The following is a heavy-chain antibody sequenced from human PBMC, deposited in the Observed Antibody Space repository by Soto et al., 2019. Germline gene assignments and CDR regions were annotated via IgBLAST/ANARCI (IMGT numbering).Heavy chain of an antibody. D-gene: IGHD6-13*01. Sequence: QVQLVESGGGVVQPGRSLTLSCAASGFAFGNYGIHWVRQSPGKGLEWVAGIWSDGRSNYYGDSVKGRFTISRDKSKNTVDLQMNSLRAEDTAVYYCARDWWEEPAGKETVSQFDYWGQGTLVTVSS. V-gene: IGHV3-33*01. CDR2: IWSDGRSN. J-gene: IGHJ4*02. CDR1: GFAFGNYG. CDR3: ARDWWEEPAGKETVSQFDY.